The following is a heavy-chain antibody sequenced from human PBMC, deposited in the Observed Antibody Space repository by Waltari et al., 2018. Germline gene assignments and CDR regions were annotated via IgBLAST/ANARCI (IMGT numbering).Heavy chain of an antibody. CDR3: AREYDYGSGSYKGYNWFDP. CDR1: GGSISSRNW. Sequence: QVQLQESGPGLVKPSGTLSLTCAVSGGSISSRNWWSWVRQPPGKGLAWIGEIYHSGSTNYNPSLKSRVTISVDKSKNQFSLKLSSVTAADTAVYYCAREYDYGSGSYKGYNWFDPWGQGTLVTVSS. CDR2: IYHSGST. D-gene: IGHD3-10*01. J-gene: IGHJ5*02. V-gene: IGHV4-4*02.